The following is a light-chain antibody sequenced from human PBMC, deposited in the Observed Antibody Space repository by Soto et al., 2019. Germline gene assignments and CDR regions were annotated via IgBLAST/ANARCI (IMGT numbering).Light chain of an antibody. CDR1: SSDIGGYNF. CDR3: SSYTGSTSHVV. V-gene: IGLV2-14*01. J-gene: IGLJ2*01. Sequence: QSALTQPASVSGSPGESFTISCTGTSSDIGGYNFVCWYQQHPGKAPKLMIYGVSDRPSGVSNRFSGSKSGNTASLTISGLQAEDEADYYCSSYTGSTSHVVFGGGTKLTVL. CDR2: GVS.